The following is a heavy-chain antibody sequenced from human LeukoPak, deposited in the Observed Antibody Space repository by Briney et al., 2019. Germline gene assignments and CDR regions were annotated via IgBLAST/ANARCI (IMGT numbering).Heavy chain of an antibody. D-gene: IGHD1-26*01. CDR2: IWYDGSNK. CDR1: GFTLSSYG. Sequence: GGSLRLSCAASGFTLSSYGMHWVRQAPGKGLEWVAVIWYDGSNKYYADSVKGRFTISRDNSKNTLYLQMNSLRAEDTAVYYCARESRRVGAIFWFDPWGQGTLVTVSS. V-gene: IGHV3-33*01. J-gene: IGHJ5*02. CDR3: ARESRRVGAIFWFDP.